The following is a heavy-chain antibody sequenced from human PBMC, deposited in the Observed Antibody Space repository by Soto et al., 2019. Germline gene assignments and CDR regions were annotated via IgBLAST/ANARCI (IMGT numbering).Heavy chain of an antibody. CDR3: AKDRGIIVKAGDAFDV. D-gene: IGHD3-16*02. CDR1: GFTLSMSA. CDR2: ISDSGDRT. V-gene: IGHV3-23*01. Sequence: EVRLMESGGGLVQPGGSLRLSCASSGFTLSMSAVNWVRQAPGKGLEWVSYISDSGDRTYYADSVKGRFTISRDRSKNTVSLQMDSLTAEETAVYYCAKDRGIIVKAGDAFDVWGQGTKVTVSA. J-gene: IGHJ3*01.